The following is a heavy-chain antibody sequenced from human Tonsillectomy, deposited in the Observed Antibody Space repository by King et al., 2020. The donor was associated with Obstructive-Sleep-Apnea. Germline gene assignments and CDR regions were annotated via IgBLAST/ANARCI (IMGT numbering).Heavy chain of an antibody. D-gene: IGHD5-24*01. J-gene: IGHJ2*01. V-gene: IGHV3-11*01. CDR3: ARDPAGWLRSSWYFDL. Sequence: VQLVESGGGLVKPGGSLRLSCAASGFTLSDYYMSWIRQAPGKGLEWVSYISGSGSTIYYADSVKGRFTVSRDKANNSLYLQMNSVRGEDTAVYYCARDPAGWLRSSWYFDLWGRGTLVTVSS. CDR2: ISGSGSTI. CDR1: GFTLSDYY.